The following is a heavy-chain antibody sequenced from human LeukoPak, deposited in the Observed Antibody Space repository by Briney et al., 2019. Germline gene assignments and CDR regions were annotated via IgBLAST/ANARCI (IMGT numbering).Heavy chain of an antibody. D-gene: IGHD2-8*01. J-gene: IGHJ4*02. CDR1: GSTFSSFA. Sequence: PGGSLRLSCAASGSTFSSFAMHWVRQAPGKGLEWVALVSYDGSNESYADSVKGRFTISRDNSKNTLYLQMNSLRADDTAVYYCTRKMVETFDYWGQGTLLTVSS. CDR2: VSYDGSNE. CDR3: TRKMVETFDY. V-gene: IGHV3-30-3*01.